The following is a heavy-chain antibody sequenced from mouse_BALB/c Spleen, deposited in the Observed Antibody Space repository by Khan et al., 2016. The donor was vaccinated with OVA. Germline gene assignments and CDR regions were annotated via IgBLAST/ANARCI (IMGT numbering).Heavy chain of an antibody. Sequence: VELVESGPGLVAPSQTLSITCTVSGFSISTYGVHWVRQPPGKGLEWLGVIWAGGSTNHNSAIMSRLSITKENTTNHVFFKMNSMQTDDTAIDYCSRAFYNGAWFAYWGQGTLVTVSA. V-gene: IGHV2-9*02. CDR2: IWAGGST. D-gene: IGHD1-3*01. J-gene: IGHJ3*01. CDR3: SRAFYNGAWFAY. CDR1: GFSISTYG.